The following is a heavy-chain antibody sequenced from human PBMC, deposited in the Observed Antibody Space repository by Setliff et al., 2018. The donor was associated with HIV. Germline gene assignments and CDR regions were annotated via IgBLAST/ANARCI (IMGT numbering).Heavy chain of an antibody. CDR3: ARTQPDTIFGVVIFDC. CDR2: LSSKGNT. V-gene: IGHV4-39*07. CDR1: GAYISRSTHF. D-gene: IGHD3-3*01. Sequence: SETLSLTCTVSGAYISRSTHFWAWIRQPPGKGLEWIGALSSKGNTYYNSPLRSRLTISIDSSKNLFSLKLNSLTAADTAVYYCARTQPDTIFGVVIFDCWGQGKMVTVSS. J-gene: IGHJ4*02.